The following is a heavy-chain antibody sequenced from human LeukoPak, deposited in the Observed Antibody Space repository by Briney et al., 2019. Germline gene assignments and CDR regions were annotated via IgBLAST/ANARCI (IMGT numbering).Heavy chain of an antibody. CDR2: IYYSGST. CDR3: ASTIVVVMAFDY. D-gene: IGHD3-22*01. J-gene: IGHJ4*02. CDR1: GGSISSSSYY. V-gene: IGHV4-39*07. Sequence: SETLSLTCTVSGGSISSSSYYWGWIRQPPGKGLEWIGSIYYSGSTYYNPSLKSRVTISVDTSKNQFSLKLSSVTAADTAVYYCASTIVVVMAFDYWGQGTLVTVSS.